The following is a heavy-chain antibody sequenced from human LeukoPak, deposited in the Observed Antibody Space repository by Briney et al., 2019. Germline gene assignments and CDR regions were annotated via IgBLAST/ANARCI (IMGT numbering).Heavy chain of an antibody. J-gene: IGHJ4*02. D-gene: IGHD2-21*02. CDR3: ARGGLAYCGGDCFN. CDR1: GFTFSSYG. CDR2: IYSGGST. V-gene: IGHV3-53*01. Sequence: PGGSLRLSCAASGFTFSSYGMSWVRQAPGKGLEWVSVIYSGGSTYYADSVKGRFTISRDNSKNTLYLQMNSLRAEDTAVYYCARGGLAYCGGDCFNWGQGTLVTVSS.